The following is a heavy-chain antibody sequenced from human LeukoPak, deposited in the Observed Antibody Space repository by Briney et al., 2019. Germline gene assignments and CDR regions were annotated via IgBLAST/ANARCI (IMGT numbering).Heavy chain of an antibody. CDR1: GFTFSSYA. J-gene: IGHJ2*01. CDR2: ISGSGGST. Sequence: GGSLRLSCAASGFTFSSYAMSWVRQAPGKGLEWVSAISGSGGSTYYADSMKGRFTISRDNSKNTLYLQMNSLRAEDTAVYYCAKDMVVYGDQGSWYFDLWGRGTLVTVSS. D-gene: IGHD4-17*01. CDR3: AKDMVVYGDQGSWYFDL. V-gene: IGHV3-23*01.